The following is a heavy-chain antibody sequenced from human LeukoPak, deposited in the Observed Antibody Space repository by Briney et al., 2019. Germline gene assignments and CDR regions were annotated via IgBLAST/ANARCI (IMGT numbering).Heavy chain of an antibody. CDR2: ISGSGGST. CDR3: AKGEPRWYSPSD. J-gene: IGHJ4*02. D-gene: IGHD6-13*01. V-gene: IGHV3-23*01. Sequence: PGGSLRLSCTVSGFTVSSNSMSWVRQAPGKGLEWVSAISGSGGSTYYADSVKGRFTISRDNSKNTLYLQMNSLRAEDTAVYYCAKGEPRWYSPSDWGQGTLVTVSS. CDR1: GFTVSSNS.